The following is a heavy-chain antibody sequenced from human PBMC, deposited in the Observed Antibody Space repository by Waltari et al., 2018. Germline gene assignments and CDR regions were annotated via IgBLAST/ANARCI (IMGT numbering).Heavy chain of an antibody. J-gene: IGHJ4*02. D-gene: IGHD4-17*01. CDR2: INSDGSST. CDR3: ARSPLNDYGTFDY. V-gene: IGHV3-74*01. CDR1: GLIFSSYW. Sequence: EVQLVESGGDLVQPGGSLRLSCAASGLIFSSYWMHWVRQAPGKGLVWVSRINSDGSSTTYADVVKGRFTISRDNAKNTLYLQMHSLRAEDTAVYYCARSPLNDYGTFDYWGQGTLVTVSS.